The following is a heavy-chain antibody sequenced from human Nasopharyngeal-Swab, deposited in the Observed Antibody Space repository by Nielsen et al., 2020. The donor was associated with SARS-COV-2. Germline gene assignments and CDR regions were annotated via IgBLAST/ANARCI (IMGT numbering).Heavy chain of an antibody. Sequence: VRQMPGKGLEWFSTISASGGNTYYANSVKGRFTISRDNSNNMVYLQMNSLRDEDTALYYCASYYGDIGNYWGQGTLVTVSS. CDR2: ISASGGNT. D-gene: IGHD4-17*01. V-gene: IGHV3-23*01. CDR3: ASYYGDIGNY. J-gene: IGHJ4*02.